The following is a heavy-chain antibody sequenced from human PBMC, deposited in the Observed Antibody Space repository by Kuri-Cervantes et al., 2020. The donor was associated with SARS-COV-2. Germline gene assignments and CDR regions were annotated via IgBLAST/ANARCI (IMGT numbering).Heavy chain of an antibody. CDR2: IYSGGST. CDR3: ARDQYGMDV. V-gene: IGHV3-66*01. CDR1: GFTFSNAW. J-gene: IGHJ6*02. Sequence: GESLKISCAASGFTFSNAWMSWVRQAPGKGLEWVSVIYSGGSTYYADSVKGRFTISRDNSKNTLYLRMNSLRAEDTAAYYCARDQYGMDVWGQGTRVTVSS.